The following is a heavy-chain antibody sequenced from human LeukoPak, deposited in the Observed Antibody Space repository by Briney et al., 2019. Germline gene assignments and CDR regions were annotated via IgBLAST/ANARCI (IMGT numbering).Heavy chain of an antibody. CDR1: GGSISSSSYY. CDR3: AGHTALFDY. V-gene: IGHV4-39*01. Sequence: SETLSLTCTVSGGSISSSSYYWGWIRQPPGKGLEWIGSIYYSGSTYYNPSLKSRVTISVDTSKNQFSLKLSSVTAADTAVYYCAGHTALFDYWGQGTLVTVSS. D-gene: IGHD2-21*02. J-gene: IGHJ4*02. CDR2: IYYSGST.